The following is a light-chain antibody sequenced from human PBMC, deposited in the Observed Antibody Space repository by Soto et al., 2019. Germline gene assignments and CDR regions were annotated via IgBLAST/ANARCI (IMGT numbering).Light chain of an antibody. Sequence: EIVLTQSPGTLSLSPGERATLSCRASQSVSSSYLAWYQQKPGQAPRLLIYGAGSRATGIPDRFSGSGSGTDFTLTISRLEPEDFAVYYCQQYGSSLYTFGQGTKPEIK. V-gene: IGKV3-20*01. CDR1: QSVSSSY. J-gene: IGKJ2*01. CDR3: QQYGSSLYT. CDR2: GAG.